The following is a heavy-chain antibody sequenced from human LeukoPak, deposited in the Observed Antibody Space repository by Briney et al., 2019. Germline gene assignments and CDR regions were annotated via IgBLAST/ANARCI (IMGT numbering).Heavy chain of an antibody. Sequence: PSETLSLICTVSGGSISSSSYSWGWIRQPPGKGLEWIGSIYYSGSTYFNPSLKSRVTISVDTSKNQFSLKLNSVTAADTAVYYCAREGGPDFDYWGQGTLVTVSS. J-gene: IGHJ4*02. CDR2: IYYSGST. CDR1: GGSISSSSYS. V-gene: IGHV4-39*02. CDR3: AREGGPDFDY.